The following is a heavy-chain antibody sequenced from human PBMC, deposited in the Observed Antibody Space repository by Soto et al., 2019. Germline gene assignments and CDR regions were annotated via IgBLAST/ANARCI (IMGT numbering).Heavy chain of an antibody. J-gene: IGHJ6*02. Sequence: ASVKVSCKASGYTFTSYYMHWVRQAPGQGLEWMGIINPSGGSTSYAQKFQGRVTMTRDTSTSTVYMELSSLRSEDTAVYYCARDGCNVGDTAMEYYYYYGMDVWGQGTTVTVSS. CDR3: ARDGCNVGDTAMEYYYYYGMDV. D-gene: IGHD5-18*01. CDR2: INPSGGST. V-gene: IGHV1-46*01. CDR1: GYTFTSYY.